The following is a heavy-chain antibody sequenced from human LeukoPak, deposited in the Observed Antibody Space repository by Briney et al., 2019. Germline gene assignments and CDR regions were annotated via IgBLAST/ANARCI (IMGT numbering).Heavy chain of an antibody. J-gene: IGHJ4*02. Sequence: ASVKVSCKASGYTFTRYYIHWVRQAPGQGLEWMGVINPSGGSTTHARKFQGRVTMTRDTSTSTVYMDLSSLRSEDTAVYYCARTAGRTFDYWGQGTLVTVSS. CDR2: INPSGGST. CDR1: GYTFTRYY. V-gene: IGHV1-46*01. CDR3: ARTAGRTFDY. D-gene: IGHD6-6*01.